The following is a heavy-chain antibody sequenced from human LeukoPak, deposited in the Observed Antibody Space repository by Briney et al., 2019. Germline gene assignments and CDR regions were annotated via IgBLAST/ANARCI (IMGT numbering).Heavy chain of an antibody. D-gene: IGHD2-2*01. V-gene: IGHV4-59*11. CDR1: GGSINNHY. J-gene: IGHJ5*02. CDR2: AHDSGHT. Sequence: SETLSLTCTVSGGSINNHYWSWIRQPPGKGLEWLGYAHDSGHTNYNSSLKSRVTISVDPSKNEVSLKLHSVTAADTAVYYCARVSCSSTSCYEIWFDPWGQGTLVTVSS. CDR3: ARVSCSSTSCYEIWFDP.